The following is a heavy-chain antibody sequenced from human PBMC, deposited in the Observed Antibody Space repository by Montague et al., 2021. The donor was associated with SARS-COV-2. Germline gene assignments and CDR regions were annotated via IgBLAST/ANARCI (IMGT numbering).Heavy chain of an antibody. D-gene: IGHD1-1*01. CDR2: LYYSGST. Sequence: SETLSLTCTVSGGSVSSRSHFWSWIRQPPGKGLEWIGYLYYSGSTNYNPSLKSRVTISVDTSKNQFSLRLNSVTAADTAVYYCARHPPGYRYFYYSDVWGKGTTVTVSS. J-gene: IGHJ6*03. CDR3: ARHPPGYRYFYYSDV. CDR1: GGSVSSRSHF. V-gene: IGHV4-61*01.